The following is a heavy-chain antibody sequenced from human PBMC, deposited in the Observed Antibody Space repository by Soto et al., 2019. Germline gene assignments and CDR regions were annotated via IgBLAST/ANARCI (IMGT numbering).Heavy chain of an antibody. J-gene: IGHJ4*02. V-gene: IGHV3-23*01. CDR1: GFTFSREA. D-gene: IGHD6-19*01. CDR3: AKASSGWFDFDY. CDR2: ISGSGGST. Sequence: GGSPGLSCAASGFTFSREAMSWVRQAPGKGLEWVSAISGSGGSTYYADSVKGRFTISRDNSKNTLYLQMNSLRAEDTAVYYCAKASSGWFDFDYWGQGTLVTVSS.